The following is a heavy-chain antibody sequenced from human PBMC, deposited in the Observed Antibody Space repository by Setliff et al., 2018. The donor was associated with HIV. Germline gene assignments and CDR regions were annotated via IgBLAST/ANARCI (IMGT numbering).Heavy chain of an antibody. Sequence: SETLSLTCAVSGYSISSGYYWGWVRQSPGKGLEWIANIHFGGSVYRNPSLRSRVTISVDTSGHQFSLKLTSVTAADTAIYYCAKPSFGVGGGATFEYWGQGILVTVSS. CDR1: GYSISSGYY. CDR3: AKPSFGVGGGATFEY. D-gene: IGHD2-15*01. V-gene: IGHV4-38-2*01. J-gene: IGHJ4*02. CDR2: IHFGGSV.